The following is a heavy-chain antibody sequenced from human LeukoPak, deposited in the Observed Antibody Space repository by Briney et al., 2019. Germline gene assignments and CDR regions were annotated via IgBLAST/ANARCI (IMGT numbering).Heavy chain of an antibody. CDR2: IYYSGST. Sequence: SETLSLTCTVSVGSISSDYWSWIRQPPGKGLEWIGYIYYSGSTNYNPSLKSRVTISVDTSKNQFSLRLSSVTAADTAVYYCARGYCSSTSCYRQVGYWGQGTLVTVSS. D-gene: IGHD2-2*02. V-gene: IGHV4-59*01. CDR3: ARGYCSSTSCYRQVGY. CDR1: VGSISSDY. J-gene: IGHJ4*02.